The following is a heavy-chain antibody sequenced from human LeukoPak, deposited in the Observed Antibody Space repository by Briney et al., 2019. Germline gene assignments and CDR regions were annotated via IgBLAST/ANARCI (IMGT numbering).Heavy chain of an antibody. CDR3: ASHGGGDYYFDY. D-gene: IGHD4-17*01. V-gene: IGHV4-59*01. CDR1: GGSISSYY. Sequence: VKPSETLSLTCTVSGGSISSYYWSWIRQPPGKGLEWIGYIYYSGCTNYNPSLKSRVTISVDTSKNQFSLKLSSVTAADTAVYYCASHGGGDYYFDYWGQGTLVTVSS. CDR2: IYYSGCT. J-gene: IGHJ4*02.